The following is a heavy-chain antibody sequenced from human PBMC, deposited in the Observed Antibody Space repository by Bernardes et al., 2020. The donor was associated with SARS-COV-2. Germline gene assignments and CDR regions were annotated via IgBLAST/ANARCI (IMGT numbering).Heavy chain of an antibody. CDR1: GFSLSTATTG. CDR3: ARMGKFTDWFDP. CDR2: IFSNDEK. Sequence: SVPTLVKPTETLTLTCTVSGFSLSTATTGVSWIRQPPGKALEWLAHIFSNDEKSYSTSLKSRLGISKDTTKSQVVFSMTNMDPGDTATYYCARMGKFTDWFDPWGQGILVTVSS. J-gene: IGHJ5*02. V-gene: IGHV2-26*01. D-gene: IGHD3-16*01.